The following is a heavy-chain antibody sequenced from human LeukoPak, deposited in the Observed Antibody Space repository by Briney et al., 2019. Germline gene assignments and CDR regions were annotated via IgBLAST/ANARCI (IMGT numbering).Heavy chain of an antibody. J-gene: IGHJ4*02. CDR2: IYHSGST. CDR1: GGSFSGYY. D-gene: IGHD2-21*02. CDR3: ARDLVPPYCSGDCYSSYFDY. V-gene: IGHV4-34*01. Sequence: SETLSLTCAVYGGSFSGYYWSWIRQPPGKGLEWIGSIYHSGSTYYNPSLKSRVTISVDTSKNQFSLKLSSVTAADTAVYYCARDLVPPYCSGDCYSSYFDYWGQGTLVTVSS.